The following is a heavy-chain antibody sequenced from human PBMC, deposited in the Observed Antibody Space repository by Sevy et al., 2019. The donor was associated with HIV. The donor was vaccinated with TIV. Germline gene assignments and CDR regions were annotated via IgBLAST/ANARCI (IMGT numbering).Heavy chain of an antibody. CDR2: IWYDGTNK. CDR1: GFSISGYG. D-gene: IGHD6-19*01. CDR3: AREDIRVAGIGYYFHS. J-gene: IGHJ4*02. Sequence: GGSLRLSCAASGFSISGYGMYWVHQAPGKGLEWVAVIWYDGTNKEYADSVKGRFTISRDNSKNTLYLQMNSLRAEDTAVYYCAREDIRVAGIGYYFHSWGQGTLVTVSS. V-gene: IGHV3-33*01.